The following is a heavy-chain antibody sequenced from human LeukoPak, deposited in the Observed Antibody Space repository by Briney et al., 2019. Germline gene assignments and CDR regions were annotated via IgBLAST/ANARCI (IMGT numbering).Heavy chain of an antibody. CDR3: ARAVATIERYFDY. Sequence: ASVKGSCKASGGTFSSYAISWVRQAPGQGLEWMGGIIPIFGTANYAQKFQGRVTITADESTSTAYMELSSLRSGDTAVYYCARAVATIERYFDYWGQGTLVTVSS. V-gene: IGHV1-69*13. CDR2: IIPIFGTA. J-gene: IGHJ4*02. D-gene: IGHD5-12*01. CDR1: GGTFSSYA.